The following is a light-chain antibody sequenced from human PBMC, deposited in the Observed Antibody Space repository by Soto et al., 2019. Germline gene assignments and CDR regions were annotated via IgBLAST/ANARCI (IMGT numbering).Light chain of an antibody. CDR3: VLYMGRGISV. CDR2: NTN. CDR1: SGSVSTNYY. V-gene: IGLV8-61*01. J-gene: IGLJ2*01. Sequence: QTVVTQEQSFSVSPGGTVTLTCGLSSGSVSTNYYPSWYQQTPGQTPRTLVYNTNTRSSGVPDRFSGSILGNKAALTITGAQADDESDYYCVLYMGRGISVFGGGTKLTVL.